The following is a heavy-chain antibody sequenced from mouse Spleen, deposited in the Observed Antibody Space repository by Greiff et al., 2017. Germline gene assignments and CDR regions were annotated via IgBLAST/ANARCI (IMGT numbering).Heavy chain of an antibody. Sequence: VQLQQPGAELVKPGASVKLSCTASGFNIKDTYMHWVKQRPEQGLEWIGRIDPANGNTKYDPKFQGKATITADTSSNTAYLQLSSLTSEDTAVYYCARQRGLRAWFAYWGQGTLVTVSA. J-gene: IGHJ3*01. CDR3: ARQRGLRAWFAY. CDR2: IDPANGNT. V-gene: IGHV14-3*02. CDR1: GFNIKDTY. D-gene: IGHD3-1*01.